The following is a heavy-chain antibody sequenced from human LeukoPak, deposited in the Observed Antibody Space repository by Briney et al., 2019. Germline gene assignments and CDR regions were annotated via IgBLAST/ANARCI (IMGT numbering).Heavy chain of an antibody. CDR3: ARDLSCSSTSCYAEATGWFDP. CDR1: GGSISSGDYY. CDR2: IYYSGST. D-gene: IGHD2-2*01. Sequence: SHTLSLTCTVSGGSISSGDYYWSWIRQPPGKGLEWIGYIYYSGSTYYNPSLKSRVTISVDTSKNQFSLKLSSVTAADTAVYYCARDLSCSSTSCYAEATGWFDPWGQGTLVTASS. J-gene: IGHJ5*02. V-gene: IGHV4-30-4*01.